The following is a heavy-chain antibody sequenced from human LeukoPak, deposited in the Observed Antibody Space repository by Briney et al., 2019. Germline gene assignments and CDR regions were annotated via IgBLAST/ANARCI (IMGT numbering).Heavy chain of an antibody. Sequence: SETLSLTCAVYGGSFSGYYWGWIRQPPGKGLEWIGSIYFSGTTHYNPSLKSRVTISVDTSKNNFSLKLTSLTVADTAVNYCARHERSVAVAGSFDFWGQGTLVTVSS. J-gene: IGHJ4*02. CDR2: IYFSGTT. D-gene: IGHD6-19*01. CDR3: ARHERSVAVAGSFDF. V-gene: IGHV4-39*01. CDR1: GGSFSGYY.